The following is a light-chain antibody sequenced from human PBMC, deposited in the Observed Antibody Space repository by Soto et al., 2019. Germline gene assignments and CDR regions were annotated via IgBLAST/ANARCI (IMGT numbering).Light chain of an antibody. Sequence: ERVMTQSPATLSASPGERVTLSCRASQSVASSVARYQQKPGQAPRLILYGASTRATGFPARFSGSGSGTEFTLTISSLQSEDFAVYYCHCYNNWPCTFGQGTK. J-gene: IGKJ2*02. CDR1: QSVASS. V-gene: IGKV3-15*01. CDR2: GAS. CDR3: HCYNNWPCT.